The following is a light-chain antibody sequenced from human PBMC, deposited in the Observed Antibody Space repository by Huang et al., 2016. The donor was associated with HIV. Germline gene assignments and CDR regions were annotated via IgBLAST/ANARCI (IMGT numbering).Light chain of an antibody. Sequence: DIQMTQSPSSLSASLGDRVTITCRASQNIGIYLNWYQHKPGKAPKLLIYGASSLQSGVQSRISGSGSGTDFTLTISSLQPEDFATYYCQQNYNLLTFGGGTKVEIK. J-gene: IGKJ4*01. V-gene: IGKV1-39*01. CDR1: QNIGIY. CDR2: GAS. CDR3: QQNYNLLT.